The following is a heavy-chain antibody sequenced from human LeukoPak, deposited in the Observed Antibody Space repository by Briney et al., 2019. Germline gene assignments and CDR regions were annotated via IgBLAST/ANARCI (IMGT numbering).Heavy chain of an antibody. CDR1: GFTFRNYA. V-gene: IGHV3-23*01. D-gene: IGHD5-18*01. Sequence: GGSLRLSCAASGFTFRNYAMSWGRQAPGKGLEWVSAVTGGGGATFYADSVKGRFTVSRDNSKNTLFLQMNSLRAEDKAVFYCAKGTGYNYDHEFDYWGQGTLLTVSS. CDR2: VTGGGGAT. J-gene: IGHJ4*02. CDR3: AKGTGYNYDHEFDY.